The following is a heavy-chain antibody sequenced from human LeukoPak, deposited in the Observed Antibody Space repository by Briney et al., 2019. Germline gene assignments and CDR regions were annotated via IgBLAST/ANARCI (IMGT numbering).Heavy chain of an antibody. CDR3: ARATANYDFWSGFSSYYGLDV. CDR2: IYSDGTT. CDR1: GFTVSNNY. J-gene: IGHJ6*02. Sequence: GGSLRLSCVASGFTVSNNYMSWVRQAPGKGLEWVSVIYSDGTTYYADSVKGRFTVSRDNSKNTLYLHVNSLRAEDTAVYYCARATANYDFWSGFSSYYGLDVWGQGTTVTVSS. V-gene: IGHV3-66*01. D-gene: IGHD3-3*01.